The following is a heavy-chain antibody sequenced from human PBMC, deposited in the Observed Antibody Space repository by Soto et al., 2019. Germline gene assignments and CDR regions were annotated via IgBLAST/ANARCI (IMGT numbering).Heavy chain of an antibody. CDR1: GYTFTSYA. CDR2: INAGNGNT. V-gene: IGHV1-3*01. J-gene: IGHJ6*02. D-gene: IGHD2-15*01. Sequence: ASVKVSCKASGYTFTSYAMHWVRQAPGQRLEWMGWINAGNGNTKYSQKFQGRVTITRDTSASTAYMELSSLISEDTAVYYCARDPFSSYCSGGSCYGPLYYYYGMDVWGQGTTVTVSS. CDR3: ARDPFSSYCSGGSCYGPLYYYYGMDV.